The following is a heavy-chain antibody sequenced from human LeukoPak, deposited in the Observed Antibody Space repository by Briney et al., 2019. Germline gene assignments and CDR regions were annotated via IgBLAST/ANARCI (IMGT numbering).Heavy chain of an antibody. J-gene: IGHJ4*02. CDR3: ATGGLAVAGYYFDY. D-gene: IGHD6-19*01. Sequence: ASVKVSCKVSGYTLTELSMHWVRQAPGKGLEWMGGFDPEDGETIYAQKFQGRVTMTEDTSTDTAYMELSSLRSEDTAVYYCATGGLAVAGYYFDYWGQGTLVTVSS. CDR2: FDPEDGET. CDR1: GYTLTELS. V-gene: IGHV1-24*01.